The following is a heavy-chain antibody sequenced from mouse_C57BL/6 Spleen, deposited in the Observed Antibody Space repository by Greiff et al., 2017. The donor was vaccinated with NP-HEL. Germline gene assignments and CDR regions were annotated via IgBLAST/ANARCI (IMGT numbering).Heavy chain of an antibody. D-gene: IGHD1-1*01. CDR3: TVYGSRYFDY. V-gene: IGHV14-4*01. J-gene: IGHJ2*01. CDR1: GFHIKDDY. Sequence: EVQLQQSGAELVRPGASVKLSCTASGFHIKDDYMHWVKQRPEQGLEWIGWIDPENGDTEYASKFQGKATITADTSSNTAYLQLSSLTSEDTAVYYCTVYGSRYFDYWGQGTTLTVSS. CDR2: IDPENGDT.